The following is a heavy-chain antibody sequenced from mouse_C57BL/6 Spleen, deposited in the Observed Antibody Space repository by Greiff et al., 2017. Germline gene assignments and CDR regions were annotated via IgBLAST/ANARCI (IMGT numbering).Heavy chain of an antibody. CDR1: GYSITSGYD. Sequence: VQLKESGPGMVKPSQSLSLTCTVTGYSITSGYDWHWIRHFPGNKLEWMGYISYSGRTNYNPSLKSRISITHDTSKNHFFLKLNSVTTEDTATYYCAREGTTVAYWYFDVWGTGTTVTVSS. J-gene: IGHJ1*03. CDR3: AREGTTVAYWYFDV. D-gene: IGHD1-1*01. V-gene: IGHV3-1*01. CDR2: ISYSGRT.